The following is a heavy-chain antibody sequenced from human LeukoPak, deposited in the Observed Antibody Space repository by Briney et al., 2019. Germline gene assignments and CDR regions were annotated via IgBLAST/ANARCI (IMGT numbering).Heavy chain of an antibody. J-gene: IGHJ3*01. D-gene: IGHD3-16*01. CDR3: ARRGIRGTSIIQDGFDF. CDR1: GGSISSSSYY. V-gene: IGHV4-39*01. Sequence: SETLSLTCTVSGGSISSSSYYWGWIRQPPGKGLEWIGSIYYSGSTYYNPSLKSRVTISVDTSKNQFSLKLSSVTAADTAVYYCARRGIRGTSIIQDGFDFWGQGTMVTVSS. CDR2: IYYSGST.